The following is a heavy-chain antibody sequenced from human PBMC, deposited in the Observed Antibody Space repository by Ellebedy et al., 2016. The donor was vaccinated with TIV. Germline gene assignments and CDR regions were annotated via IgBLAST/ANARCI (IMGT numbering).Heavy chain of an antibody. CDR1: GGSIRSSTYY. CDR2: IYYSGST. Sequence: MPSETLSLTCTVSGGSIRSSTYYRGWIRQPPGKGLEWIGSIYYSGSTDYKPSLKSRVTISVDTSKKQFSLKLNSVTAADTAVYYCARLVRGVTIFGVVSNYGMDVWGQGTTVTVSS. J-gene: IGHJ6*02. D-gene: IGHD3-3*01. CDR3: ARLVRGVTIFGVVSNYGMDV. V-gene: IGHV4-39*01.